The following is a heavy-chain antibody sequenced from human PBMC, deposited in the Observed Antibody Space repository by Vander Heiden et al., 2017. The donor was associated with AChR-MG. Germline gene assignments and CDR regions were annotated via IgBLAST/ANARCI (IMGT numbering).Heavy chain of an antibody. V-gene: IGHV1-2*04. CDR3: ATMVRGVMGSDAFDI. J-gene: IGHJ3*02. D-gene: IGHD3-10*01. CDR2: INPNSGGT. CDR1: GYTFTGYY. Sequence: QVQLVQSGAEVKKPGASVKVSCKASGYTFTGYYMHWVRQAPGQGLEWMGWINPNSGGTNYAQKFQGWVTMTRDTSISTAYMELSRLRSDDTAVYYCATMVRGVMGSDAFDIWGKGQWSPSLQ.